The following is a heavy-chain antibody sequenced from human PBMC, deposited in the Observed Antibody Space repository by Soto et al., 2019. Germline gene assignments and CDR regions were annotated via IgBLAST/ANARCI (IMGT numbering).Heavy chain of an antibody. V-gene: IGHV1-18*01. D-gene: IGHD3-10*01. CDR3: ARDVLLWFGDPTGGNWFDP. Sequence: ASVKVSCKASGYTFTSYGISWVRQAPGQGLEWMGWISAYNGNTNYAQKLQGRVTMTTDTSTSTAYMELRSLRSDDTAVYYCARDVLLWFGDPTGGNWFDPWGQGTLVTVSS. CDR2: ISAYNGNT. J-gene: IGHJ5*02. CDR1: GYTFTSYG.